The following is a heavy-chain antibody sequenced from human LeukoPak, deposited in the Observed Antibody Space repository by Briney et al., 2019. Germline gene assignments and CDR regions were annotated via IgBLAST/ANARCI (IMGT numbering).Heavy chain of an antibody. V-gene: IGHV5-51*01. CDR1: GYSFTSYW. Sequence: GESLKISCKGSGYSFTSYWIGWVGQMPGKGLEWMGIIYPGDSDTRYSPSFQGQVTISADKSISTAYLQWSSLKASDTAMYYGARLYNYYDSSGSKNDAFDIWGQGTMATVSS. J-gene: IGHJ3*02. D-gene: IGHD3-22*01. CDR3: ARLYNYYDSSGSKNDAFDI. CDR2: IYPGDSDT.